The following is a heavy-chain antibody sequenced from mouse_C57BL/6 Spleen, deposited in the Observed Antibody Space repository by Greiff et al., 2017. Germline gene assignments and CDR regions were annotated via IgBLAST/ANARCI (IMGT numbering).Heavy chain of an antibody. Sequence: EVKLLESGPGLVKPSQSLSLTCSVTGYSITSGYYWNWIRQFPGNKLEWMGYISYDGSNNYNPSLKNRISITRDTSKNQVFLKLNSVTTEDTATYYCARSDAQAWFAYWGQGTLVTVSA. J-gene: IGHJ3*01. CDR1: GYSITSGYY. V-gene: IGHV3-6*01. CDR3: ARSDAQAWFAY. CDR2: ISYDGSN.